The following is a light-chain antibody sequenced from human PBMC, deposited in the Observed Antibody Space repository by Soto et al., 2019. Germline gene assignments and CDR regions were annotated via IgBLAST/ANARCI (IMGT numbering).Light chain of an antibody. CDR1: QSVSSNY. CDR2: GAS. V-gene: IGKV3-20*01. J-gene: IGKJ1*01. CDR3: QQYGRSPPWT. Sequence: DIVLTQSPGTLSLSPGERATLSCRASQSVSSNYLAWHQQKPGQAPRLLIYGASSRATGIPDRFSGSGSGTDFTLTISRLEPEDFAVYFCQQYGRSPPWTFGQGTKVDIK.